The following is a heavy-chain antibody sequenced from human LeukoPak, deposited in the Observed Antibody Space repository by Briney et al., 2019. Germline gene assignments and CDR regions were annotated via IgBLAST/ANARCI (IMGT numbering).Heavy chain of an antibody. CDR3: ARDGYGGNAFLDF. Sequence: PGGSLRLSCAASGFTVSSNYMSWVRQAPGKGLEWVSVIYSGGTTYYADSVKGRFTISRDNSKNTLFLQMNSLRAEDTAVYYCARDGYGGNAFLDFWGQGTLVTVSS. V-gene: IGHV3-53*01. CDR1: GFTVSSNY. CDR2: IYSGGTT. D-gene: IGHD4-23*01. J-gene: IGHJ4*02.